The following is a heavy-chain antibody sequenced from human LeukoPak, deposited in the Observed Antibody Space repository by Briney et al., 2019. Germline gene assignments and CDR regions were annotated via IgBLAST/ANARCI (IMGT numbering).Heavy chain of an antibody. CDR3: ANTVGATHADK. D-gene: IGHD1-26*01. V-gene: IGHV3-53*05. CDR2: LYSGSGGIT. Sequence: GGSLRLSCVVSGFTDSSSYMSWVRQAPGKGLQWVSVLYSGSGGITHYADSVKGRFAISRDNSKNTVYLQMNRLRVEDTAVYYCANTVGATHADKWGQGTLVTVAS. CDR1: GFTDSSSY. J-gene: IGHJ4*02.